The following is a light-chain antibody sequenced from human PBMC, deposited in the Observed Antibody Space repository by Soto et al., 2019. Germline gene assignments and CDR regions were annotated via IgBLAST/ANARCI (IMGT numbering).Light chain of an antibody. V-gene: IGKV3-15*01. CDR3: QQYNNWRQT. Sequence: ETVLTQSPATLSVSPGERATLSCRASQRVSSNVAWYQQKPGQAPRLLLYGASARATGVPARFSGSGSGTQFTLTISSRQSEDFAVYYCQQYNNWRQTFGQGTKVDI. J-gene: IGKJ1*01. CDR1: QRVSSN. CDR2: GAS.